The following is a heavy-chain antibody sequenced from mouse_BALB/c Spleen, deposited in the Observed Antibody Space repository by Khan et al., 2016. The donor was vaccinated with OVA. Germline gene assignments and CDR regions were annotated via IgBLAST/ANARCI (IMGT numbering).Heavy chain of an antibody. J-gene: IGHJ1*01. D-gene: IGHD1-1*01. CDR2: IYPYNGGT. V-gene: IGHV1S29*02. Sequence: EVQLQQSGPELVKPGASLRISCKASGFTFTDYNMHWVQQSHGKSLEWIGYIYPYNGGTDYNQNFKNKATLTVDNSSSTAYMELRSLTSEDSAVYYCARDYYGRYFDVWGAGTTVTVSS. CDR3: ARDYYGRYFDV. CDR1: GFTFTDYN.